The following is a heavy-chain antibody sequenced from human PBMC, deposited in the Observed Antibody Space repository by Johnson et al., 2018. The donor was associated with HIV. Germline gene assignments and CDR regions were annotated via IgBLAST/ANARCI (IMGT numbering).Heavy chain of an antibody. CDR3: AREVDAFDI. J-gene: IGHJ3*02. CDR2: ISWNSGSI. Sequence: QLVESGGGLVQPGRSLRLSCVVSGFNFADYAMHWVRQVPGKGLEWVSGISWNSGSIGYADSVKVRCITSRDNAKNTLYLQMNSLRAEDTAVYYCAREVDAFDIWGQGTMVTVSS. V-gene: IGHV3-9*01. CDR1: GFNFADYA.